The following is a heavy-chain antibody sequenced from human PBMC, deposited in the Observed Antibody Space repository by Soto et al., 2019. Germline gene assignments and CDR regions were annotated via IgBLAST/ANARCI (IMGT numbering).Heavy chain of an antibody. V-gene: IGHV4-39*01. J-gene: IGHJ4*02. D-gene: IGHD1-20*01. Sequence: SETLSLTCAVSCASISGSYYYWAWLRQSPGKGPEWIGSVFYTGFTSYNPSLESRVSMSVDTSKSQFSLKLSAVTAADTAVYYCATSQKGYNWNYFDHWGQGALVTVSS. CDR2: VFYTGFT. CDR3: ATSQKGYNWNYFDH. CDR1: CASISGSYYY.